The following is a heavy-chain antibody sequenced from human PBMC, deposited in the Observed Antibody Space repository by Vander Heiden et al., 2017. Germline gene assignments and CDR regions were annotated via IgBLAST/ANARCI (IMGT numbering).Heavy chain of an antibody. CDR2: IIPIFGTA. CDR1: GGPFTSYA. Sequence: QVPLVQSGAEVEKPGSAVKVSCTAYGGPFTSYAISSVRQAPGQGLEWMGGIIPIFGTANYAQKFQGRVTITADESTSTAYMGLSSLRSEDTAVYYCARDLGHYYDSSGYSLDYWGQGTLVTVSS. V-gene: IGHV1-69*01. J-gene: IGHJ4*02. CDR3: ARDLGHYYDSSGYSLDY. D-gene: IGHD3-22*01.